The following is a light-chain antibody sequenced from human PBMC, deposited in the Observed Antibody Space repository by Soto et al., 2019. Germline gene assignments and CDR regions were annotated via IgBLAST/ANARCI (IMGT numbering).Light chain of an antibody. Sequence: QSALTQPASVSGSPGQSLTISCTGTTSDVGSYNLVSWYQQHPGKAPKLIIYEVSERPSGVSTRFSGSKSGNMASLTISGLQAEDEAEYYCCSYATPRQFGGGTKVTVL. V-gene: IGLV2-23*02. CDR1: TSDVGSYNL. J-gene: IGLJ3*02. CDR2: EVS. CDR3: CSYATPRQ.